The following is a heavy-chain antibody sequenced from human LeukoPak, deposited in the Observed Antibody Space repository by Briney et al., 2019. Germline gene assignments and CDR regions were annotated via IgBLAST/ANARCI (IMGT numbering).Heavy chain of an antibody. CDR2: IYHSGST. CDR1: GGSISSGCYS. Sequence: PSETLSLTCAVSGGSISSGCYSWSWIRQPPGKGLEWIGYIYHSGSTYYNPSLKSRVTISVDRSKNQFSLKLSSVTAADTAVYYCARGRIMITFGGVIVPYYFDYWGQGTLVTVSS. D-gene: IGHD3-16*02. CDR3: ARGRIMITFGGVIVPYYFDY. J-gene: IGHJ4*02. V-gene: IGHV4-30-2*01.